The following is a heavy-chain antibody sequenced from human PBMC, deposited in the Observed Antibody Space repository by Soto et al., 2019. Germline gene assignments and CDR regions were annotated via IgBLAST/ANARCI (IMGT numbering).Heavy chain of an antibody. D-gene: IGHD3-9*01. CDR1: GFTFSSYG. CDR3: AKDRAYYDILTGNWDNYYYGMDV. J-gene: IGHJ6*02. CDR2: ISYDGSNK. V-gene: IGHV3-30*18. Sequence: QVQLVESGGGVVQPGRSLRLSCAASGFTFSSYGMHWVRQAPGKGLEWVAVISYDGSNKYYADSVKGRFTISRDNSKNTLDLQMNSLRAEDTAVYYCAKDRAYYDILTGNWDNYYYGMDVWGQGTTVTVSS.